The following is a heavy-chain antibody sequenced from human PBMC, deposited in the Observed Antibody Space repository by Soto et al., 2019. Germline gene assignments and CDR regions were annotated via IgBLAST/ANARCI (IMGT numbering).Heavy chain of an antibody. Sequence: PWGFLRLSCAASGFAFSSYWIHWVRQAPGKGLVWVSRINSDGSSTSYADSVKGRFTISRDNAKNTLHLQMNSLRAEDTAVYYCATGRSNYYDYWGQGTLVTVSS. CDR3: ATGRSNYYDY. CDR1: GFAFSSYW. D-gene: IGHD4-4*01. CDR2: INSDGSST. V-gene: IGHV3-74*01. J-gene: IGHJ4*02.